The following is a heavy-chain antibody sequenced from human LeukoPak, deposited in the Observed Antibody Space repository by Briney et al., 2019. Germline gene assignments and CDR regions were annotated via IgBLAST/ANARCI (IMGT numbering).Heavy chain of an antibody. V-gene: IGHV3-9*01. Sequence: PGGSLRLSCAVSGFNVDDYAIHWVRQPPGKGLEWVSGIRWDRGTVGYAGSVKGRFTMSGDSAKNSVYLQMNSLRPEDTALYYCARGIDSSGTYSGWGFHLRYWGQGTQVTVSS. CDR2: IRWDRGTV. CDR3: ARGIDSSGTYSGWGFHLRY. D-gene: IGHD2-15*01. CDR1: GFNVDDYA. J-gene: IGHJ4*02.